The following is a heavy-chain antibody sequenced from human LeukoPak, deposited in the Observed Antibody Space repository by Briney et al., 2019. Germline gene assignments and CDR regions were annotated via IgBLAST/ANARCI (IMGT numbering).Heavy chain of an antibody. D-gene: IGHD6-6*01. Sequence: GGSLRLSCTASGFTVGDYAMSWVRQAPGKGLEWVGFIRSKAYGGTTEYAASVKGRFSISRDDSKSIAYLQMNSLKTEDTAVYYCTRDDGRYSSSNYWGQGTLVTVSS. J-gene: IGHJ4*02. V-gene: IGHV3-49*04. CDR1: GFTVGDYA. CDR2: IRSKAYGGTT. CDR3: TRDDGRYSSSNY.